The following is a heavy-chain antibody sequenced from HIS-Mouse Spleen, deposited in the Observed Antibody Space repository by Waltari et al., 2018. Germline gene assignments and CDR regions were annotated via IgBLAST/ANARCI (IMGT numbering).Heavy chain of an antibody. V-gene: IGHV4-39*07. CDR1: GGSISSSSYY. D-gene: IGHD6-13*01. CDR2: IYYRGST. J-gene: IGHJ2*01. CDR3: AREIPYSSSWYDWYFDL. Sequence: QLQLQESGPGLVKPSETLSLTCTVSGGSISSSSYYWGWIRPPPGKGLEWIGSIYYRGSTYYTPSLKSRVTISVDTSKNQFSLKLSSVTAADTAVYYCAREIPYSSSWYDWYFDLWGRGTLVTVSS.